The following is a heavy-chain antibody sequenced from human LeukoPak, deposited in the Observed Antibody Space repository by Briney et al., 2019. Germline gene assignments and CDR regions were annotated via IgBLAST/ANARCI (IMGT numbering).Heavy chain of an antibody. Sequence: GGSLRLSCAASGFTFSSYTMNWVRQAPGKGLEWVSYISSSSSTIYYADSVKGRFTIARDNAKNSLYLQMNSLRAEDTAVYYCARVKWPYGFDPWGQGTLVTVSS. CDR1: GFTFSSYT. V-gene: IGHV3-48*01. D-gene: IGHD5-12*01. CDR2: ISSSSSTI. CDR3: ARVKWPYGFDP. J-gene: IGHJ5*02.